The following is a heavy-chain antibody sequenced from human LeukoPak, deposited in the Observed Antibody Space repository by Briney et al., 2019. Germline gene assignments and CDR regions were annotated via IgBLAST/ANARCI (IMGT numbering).Heavy chain of an antibody. Sequence: PSETLSLTCSVSRGSISTTNFYWSWIRQPPGKGLEWIGSIYYTGGTYYNPSLKSRVTISVDTSKNQFSLKLNSVTAADTAVYYCARLGYCSGGSCYSFRKEQFWGRGTLVTVSS. CDR3: ARLGYCSGGSCYSFRKEQF. V-gene: IGHV4-39*01. CDR1: RGSISTTNFY. J-gene: IGHJ4*02. D-gene: IGHD2-15*01. CDR2: IYYTGGT.